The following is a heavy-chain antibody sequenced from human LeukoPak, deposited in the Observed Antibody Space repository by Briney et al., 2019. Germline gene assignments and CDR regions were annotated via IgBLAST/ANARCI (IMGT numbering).Heavy chain of an antibody. CDR2: IYYSGST. V-gene: IGHV4-38-2*02. Sequence: SETLSLTRSVSGYSISSGYYWGWIRQPPGKGLEWIGYIYYSGSTNYNPSLKSRVTISVDTSKNQFSLKLSSVTAADTAVYYCAMSSGTGTTGYWGQGTLVTVSS. J-gene: IGHJ4*02. CDR3: AMSSGTGTTGY. D-gene: IGHD1-1*01. CDR1: GYSISSGYY.